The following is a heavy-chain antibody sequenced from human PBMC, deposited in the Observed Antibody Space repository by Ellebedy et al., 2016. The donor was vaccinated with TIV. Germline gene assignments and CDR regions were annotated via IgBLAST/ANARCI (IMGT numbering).Heavy chain of an antibody. CDR2: IKQDGDDK. V-gene: IGHV3-7*01. D-gene: IGHD5-24*01. Sequence: GGSLRLSCVASEFTFFTYWMSWVRQAPGKGLEWVANIKQDGDDKNYVDSVKGRFTISRDNAKNSLYLQMNNLRAEDTALYYCARDFWEMATIPDAFDIWGQGTMVTVSS. CDR1: EFTFFTYW. J-gene: IGHJ3*02. CDR3: ARDFWEMATIPDAFDI.